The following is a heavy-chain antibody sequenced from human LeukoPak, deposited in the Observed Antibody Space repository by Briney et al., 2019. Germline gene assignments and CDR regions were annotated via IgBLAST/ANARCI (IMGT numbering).Heavy chain of an antibody. J-gene: IGHJ4*02. V-gene: IGHV3-9*01. CDR1: GFTFDDYA. Sequence: GGSLRLSCAASGFTFDDYAIHWVRQAPGKGLEWVSGISWNSGSIGYADSVKGRFTISRDNAKNSLYLQMNSLRAEDTALYYCAKGGRYNWNDVIGYWGQGTLVTVSS. CDR3: AKGGRYNWNDVIGY. D-gene: IGHD1-20*01. CDR2: ISWNSGSI.